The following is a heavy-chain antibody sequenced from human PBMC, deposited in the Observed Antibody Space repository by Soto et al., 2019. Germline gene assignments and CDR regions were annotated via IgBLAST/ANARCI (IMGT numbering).Heavy chain of an antibody. D-gene: IGHD6-6*01. CDR1: GFSLNSSGVG. CDR3: AHRRFAKYSSLPADFDY. Sequence: SGPTLVNPTQTLTLTCTFSGFSLNSSGVGVGWIRQPPGKALEWLALIYWNDEMHYSPSLKSRLTITEDASKHQVVLTVTNMDPVDTATYYCAHRRFAKYSSLPADFDYWXQGILVTVSS. CDR2: IYWNDEM. V-gene: IGHV2-5*01. J-gene: IGHJ4*02.